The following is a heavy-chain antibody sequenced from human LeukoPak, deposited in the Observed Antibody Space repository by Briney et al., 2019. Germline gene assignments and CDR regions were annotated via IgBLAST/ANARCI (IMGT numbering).Heavy chain of an antibody. V-gene: IGHV3-7*01. CDR3: ARDSGYSGYDFDY. D-gene: IGHD5-12*01. J-gene: IGHJ4*02. Sequence: GGSLRLSCAASGFTFSSYWMSWVRQAPGKGLEWVANIKQDGREKYYVDSVKGRFTIARNNAKNSLYLQMNSLRAEDTAVYYCARDSGYSGYDFDYWGQGTLVTVSS. CDR2: IKQDGREK. CDR1: GFTFSSYW.